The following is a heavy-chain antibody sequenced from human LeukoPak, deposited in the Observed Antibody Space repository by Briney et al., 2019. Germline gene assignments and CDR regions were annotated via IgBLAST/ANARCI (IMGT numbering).Heavy chain of an antibody. CDR1: GFTFSNYW. J-gene: IGHJ4*02. Sequence: GGSLRLSCAASGFTFSNYWMTWVRQAPGKGLEWISSIISSSSYIYYADSVKGRFTISRDNAKNSLYLQMNSLRAEDTAVYYCARDNDLLRYFDWPLDYWGQGTLVTVSS. CDR2: IISSSSYI. V-gene: IGHV3-21*01. D-gene: IGHD3-9*01. CDR3: ARDNDLLRYFDWPLDY.